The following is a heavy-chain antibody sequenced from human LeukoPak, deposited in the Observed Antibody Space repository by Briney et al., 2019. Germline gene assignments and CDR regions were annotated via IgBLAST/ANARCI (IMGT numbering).Heavy chain of an antibody. CDR2: ISGSGGST. J-gene: IGHJ4*02. V-gene: IGHV3-23*01. D-gene: IGHD6-19*01. Sequence: GGSLRLSCAASGFTFSSSSMSWVSQAPGKGLEWVSVISGSGGSTDYADSVKGRFTISRDNSKNTLYLQMNSLRAEDTAVYYCAKGSGWYVWGQGTLVTVSS. CDR3: AKGSGWYV. CDR1: GFTFSSSS.